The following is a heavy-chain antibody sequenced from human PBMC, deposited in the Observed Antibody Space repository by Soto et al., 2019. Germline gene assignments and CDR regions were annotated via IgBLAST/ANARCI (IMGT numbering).Heavy chain of an antibody. CDR3: ARDRIQFSVDV. V-gene: IGHV4-31*03. J-gene: IGHJ6*02. CDR2: IYKTGST. Sequence: TLSLTCSVSGGSINSGGHYWSWIRQHPGKGLEGIGHIYKTGSTDFNPSLKDRLTISIDTSKNQFSLSLRSVTDADAAVYYCARDRIQFSVDVWGQGTTVTVSS. D-gene: IGHD5-18*01. CDR1: GGSINSGGHY.